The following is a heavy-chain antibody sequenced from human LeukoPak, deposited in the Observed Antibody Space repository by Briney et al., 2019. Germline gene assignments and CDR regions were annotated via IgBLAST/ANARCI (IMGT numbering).Heavy chain of an antibody. V-gene: IGHV4-59*12. CDR1: GGSISSYC. CDR2: IYYSGST. CDR3: AKGGWLRLGEYYFDY. D-gene: IGHD5-12*01. J-gene: IGHJ4*02. Sequence: PSETLSLTCTVSGGSISSYCWSWIRQPPGKGLEWVGYIYYSGSTNYNPSLKSRVTISVDTSKNQFSLKLSSVTAADTAVYYCAKGGWLRLGEYYFDYWGQGTLVTVSS.